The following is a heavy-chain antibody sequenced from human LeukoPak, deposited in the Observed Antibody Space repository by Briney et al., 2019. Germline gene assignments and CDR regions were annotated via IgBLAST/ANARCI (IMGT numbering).Heavy chain of an antibody. Sequence: GGSLRLSCAASGFTFSSYWMSWVRQAPGKGLEWVANIKQDGSEKYYVDSVKGRFTISRDNAKNSLYLQMNSLRAEDTAVYYRARVLGYCSSTSCHFDYWGQGTLVTVSS. J-gene: IGHJ4*02. CDR1: GFTFSSYW. CDR3: ARVLGYCSSTSCHFDY. D-gene: IGHD2-2*01. V-gene: IGHV3-7*01. CDR2: IKQDGSEK.